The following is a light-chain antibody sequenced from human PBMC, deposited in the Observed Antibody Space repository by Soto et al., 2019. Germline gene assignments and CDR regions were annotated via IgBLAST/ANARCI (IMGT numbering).Light chain of an antibody. CDR1: QSVSNY. Sequence: EIVLTQSPATLSLSPGETATLSCRASQSVSNYLAWYQQKPGQAPRLLIYDASNRASGVPARFSGSGPGTDFTLTISSLEPEDFAVYYCLLRSNWLVTFGQGTRLEIK. CDR3: LLRSNWLVT. V-gene: IGKV3D-11*02. J-gene: IGKJ5*01. CDR2: DAS.